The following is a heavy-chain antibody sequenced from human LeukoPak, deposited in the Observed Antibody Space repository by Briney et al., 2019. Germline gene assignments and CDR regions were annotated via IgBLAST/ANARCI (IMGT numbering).Heavy chain of an antibody. CDR2: IIPIFGTA. J-gene: IGHJ4*02. CDR3: ARNGYSSGWYSCFDY. CDR1: GGTFSSYA. V-gene: IGHV1-69*05. Sequence: ASVKVSCKASGGTFSSYAISWVRQAPGQGLEWMGRIIPIFGTANYAQKFQGRVTITTDESTSTAYMELSSLRSEDTAVYYCARNGYSSGWYSCFDYWGQGTLATVST. D-gene: IGHD6-19*01.